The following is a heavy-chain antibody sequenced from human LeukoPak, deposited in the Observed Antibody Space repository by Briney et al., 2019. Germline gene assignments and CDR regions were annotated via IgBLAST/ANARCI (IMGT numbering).Heavy chain of an antibody. CDR1: GFTFSSYA. CDR2: ISGSGGST. Sequence: PGGSLRLSCAASGFTFSSYAMSWVRQAPEKGLEWVSAISGSGGSTYYADSVKGRFTISRDNSKNTLYLQMNSLRAEDTAVYYCAKEGYYYDSSGVSLGLGDYWGQGTLVTVSS. CDR3: AKEGYYYDSSGVSLGLGDY. V-gene: IGHV3-23*01. D-gene: IGHD3-22*01. J-gene: IGHJ4*02.